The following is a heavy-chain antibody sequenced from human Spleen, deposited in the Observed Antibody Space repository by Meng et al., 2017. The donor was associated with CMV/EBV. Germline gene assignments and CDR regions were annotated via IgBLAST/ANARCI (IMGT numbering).Heavy chain of an antibody. D-gene: IGHD2-15*01. Sequence: ASVKVSCKASGYTFTSYGISWVRQAPGQGLEWMGWISAYNGNTNYAQKLQGRVTMTTDTSTSTAYMELRGLRSDDTAVYYCARERYCSGGSCYYYYGMDVWGQGTTVTVSS. V-gene: IGHV1-18*01. CDR3: ARERYCSGGSCYYYYGMDV. CDR2: ISAYNGNT. J-gene: IGHJ6*02. CDR1: GYTFTSYG.